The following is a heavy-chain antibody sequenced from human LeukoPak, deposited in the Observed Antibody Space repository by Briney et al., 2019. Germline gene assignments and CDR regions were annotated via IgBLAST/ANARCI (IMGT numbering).Heavy chain of an antibody. J-gene: IGHJ4*02. D-gene: IGHD3-10*01. CDR3: ARGGDKNVM. CDR2: IKEDGGQK. Sequence: PGGSLILSCVVSGFTFSEYWMTWVRQAPGKGLEWVANIKEDGGQKHYVDSVKGRFTIFRDNAKNTLYLQMDSLRAEDTAVYYCARGGDKNVMGGQGTLVTVSS. V-gene: IGHV3-7*03. CDR1: GFTFSEYW.